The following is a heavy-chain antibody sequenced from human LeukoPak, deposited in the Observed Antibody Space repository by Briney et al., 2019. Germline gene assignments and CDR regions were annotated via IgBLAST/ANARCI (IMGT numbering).Heavy chain of an antibody. V-gene: IGHV4-34*01. D-gene: IGHD6-13*01. CDR2: INHSGST. J-gene: IGHJ4*02. CDR3: AIGGAAVFDY. CDR1: GGSFSGYY. Sequence: PSETLSLTCAVYGGSFSGYYWSWIRQLPGKGLEWIGEINHSGSTNYNPSLKSRVTISVDTSKNQFSLKLSSVTAADTAVYYCAIGGAAVFDYWGQGTLVTVSS.